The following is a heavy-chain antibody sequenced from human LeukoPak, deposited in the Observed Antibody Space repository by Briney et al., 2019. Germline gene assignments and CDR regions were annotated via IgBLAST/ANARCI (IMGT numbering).Heavy chain of an antibody. D-gene: IGHD6-13*01. J-gene: IGHJ4*02. V-gene: IGHV3-23*01. Sequence: GGSLRLSCAASGFTFSSYAMGWVRQAPGKGLEWVSVISGSGTNTDYADSVKGRFTISRDNSKNTLYLQMNSLRAEDTAVYYCAKSFGPVIAAAGTGADWGQGTLVTVSS. CDR1: GFTFSSYA. CDR3: AKSFGPVIAAAGTGAD. CDR2: ISGSGTNT.